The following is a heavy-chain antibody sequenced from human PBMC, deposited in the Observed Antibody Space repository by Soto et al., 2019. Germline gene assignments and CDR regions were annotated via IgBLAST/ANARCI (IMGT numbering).Heavy chain of an antibody. D-gene: IGHD1-26*01. Sequence: QVQLVQSGAEVKKPGASVKVSCKASGYTFTRYYMHWVRQAPGQGLEWMGIINPSGGSTSYVQKLLGRVTMTRDTSRSTVYMELSSLRSEDTAVYYCARESLSAREVDLYWGQGVLVTVSS. CDR1: GYTFTRYY. CDR2: INPSGGST. V-gene: IGHV1-46*01. J-gene: IGHJ4*02. CDR3: ARESLSAREVDLY.